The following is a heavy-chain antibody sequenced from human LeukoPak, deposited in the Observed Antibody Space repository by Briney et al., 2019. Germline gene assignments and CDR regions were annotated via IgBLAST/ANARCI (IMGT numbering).Heavy chain of an antibody. J-gene: IGHJ5*02. Sequence: PSETLSLTCTVSGASISSSYWSWIRQPPGKGLEWIGFISYSGNTNYNPSLKSRVLMSVDTSNNQFSLSLKLSSVTAADTAVYYCARVGGPGWYDPWGQGTLVPVST. CDR3: ARVGGPGWYDP. V-gene: IGHV4-59*01. CDR2: ISYSGNT. CDR1: GASISSSY. D-gene: IGHD1-26*01.